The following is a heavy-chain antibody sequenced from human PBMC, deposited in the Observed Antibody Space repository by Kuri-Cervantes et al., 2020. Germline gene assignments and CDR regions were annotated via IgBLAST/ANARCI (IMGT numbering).Heavy chain of an antibody. J-gene: IGHJ4*02. CDR1: GFTFSSYS. D-gene: IGHD1-26*01. Sequence: ETLSLTCAASGFTFSSYSMNWVRQAPGKGLEWVSYISSSSSTIYYADSVKGRFTISRDNAKNSLYLQMNSLRDEDTAVYHCAKAGATTGVSWGQGTLVTVSS. CDR2: ISSSSSTI. CDR3: AKAGATTGVS. V-gene: IGHV3-48*02.